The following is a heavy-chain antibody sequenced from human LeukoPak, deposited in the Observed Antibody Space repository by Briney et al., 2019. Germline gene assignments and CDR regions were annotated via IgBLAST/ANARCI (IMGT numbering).Heavy chain of an antibody. V-gene: IGHV3-23*01. J-gene: IGHJ4*02. CDR1: GFTFGDYS. D-gene: IGHD2-2*02. CDR2: ISGSSSHT. CDR3: AKEHDYTNAAPEWGFDS. Sequence: PGGSLRLSCAASGFTFGDYSMKWVRQAPGKGLEWVSGISGSSSHTKDADFVRGRFTIYRDNSRNTLFLQLNSLTAEDTAVYYCAKEHDYTNAAPEWGFDSWGQGSLVIVSS.